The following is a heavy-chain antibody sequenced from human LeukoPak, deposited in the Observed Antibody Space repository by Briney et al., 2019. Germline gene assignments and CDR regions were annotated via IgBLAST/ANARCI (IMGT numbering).Heavy chain of an antibody. CDR2: ISGSGGST. CDR1: GFTFSSYG. D-gene: IGHD6-13*01. V-gene: IGHV3-23*01. J-gene: IGHJ6*03. Sequence: GGTLRLSCAASGFTFSSYGMSWVRQAPGKGLEWVSAISGSGGSTYYADSVKGRFTISRDNSKNTLYLQMNSLRAEDTAVYYCAKIGYSSSWYRPYYYYYMDVWGKGTTVTISS. CDR3: AKIGYSSSWYRPYYYYYMDV.